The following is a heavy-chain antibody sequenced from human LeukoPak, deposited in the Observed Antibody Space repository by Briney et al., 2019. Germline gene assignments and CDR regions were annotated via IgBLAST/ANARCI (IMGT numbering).Heavy chain of an antibody. CDR1: GDSISSYY. V-gene: IGHV4-59*01. D-gene: IGHD3-10*01. J-gene: IGHJ4*02. Sequence: SETLSLPCTVSGDSISSYYWRWLRQPPGKGLEWIGYIDYSGSTNYNPSLKSRVTISVATSKYQCSRKLSAVTAADTAAYYGARGRTQLWGSGPIDYWGQGTLVSASS. CDR2: IDYSGST. CDR3: ARGRTQLWGSGPIDY.